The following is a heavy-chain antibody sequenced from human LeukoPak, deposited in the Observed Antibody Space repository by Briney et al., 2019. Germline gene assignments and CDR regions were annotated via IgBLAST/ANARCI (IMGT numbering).Heavy chain of an antibody. Sequence: SETLSLTCAVYGGSFSGYYWGWIRQPPGKGLEWIGSIYYSGSTYYNPSLKSRVTISVDTSKNQFSLKLSSVTAADTAVYYCARDPRGSSWYRRGPDYFDYWGQGTLVTVSS. J-gene: IGHJ4*02. D-gene: IGHD6-13*01. CDR2: IYYSGST. V-gene: IGHV4-34*01. CDR1: GGSFSGYY. CDR3: ARDPRGSSWYRRGPDYFDY.